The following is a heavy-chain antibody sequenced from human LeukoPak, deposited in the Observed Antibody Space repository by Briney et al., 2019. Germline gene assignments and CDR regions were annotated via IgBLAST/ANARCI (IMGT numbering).Heavy chain of an antibody. Sequence: SETLSLTCTASGGSISSYYWSWIRQPPGKGLEWIGYISYSGSTNYNPSLKSRVTISVDTSKNQFSLKLSSVTAADTAVYYCAREGGPQSLRGTFDPWGQGTLVTVSS. J-gene: IGHJ5*02. D-gene: IGHD1-1*01. CDR2: ISYSGST. V-gene: IGHV4-59*12. CDR1: GGSISSYY. CDR3: AREGGPQSLRGTFDP.